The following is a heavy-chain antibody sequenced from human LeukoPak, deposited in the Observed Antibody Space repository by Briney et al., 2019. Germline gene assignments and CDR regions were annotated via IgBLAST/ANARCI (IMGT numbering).Heavy chain of an antibody. D-gene: IGHD4-17*01. J-gene: IGHJ5*02. CDR3: ARHWSYYGDYAWFDP. V-gene: IGHV4-39*01. CDR1: GGSISSSSYY. CDR2: IYYSGST. Sequence: SETLSLTCTVSGGSISSSSYYWGWIRQPPGKGLEWIGSIYYSGSTYYNPSLKSRVTISVATSKNQFSLKLSSVTAADTAVYYCARHWSYYGDYAWFDPWGQGTLVTVSS.